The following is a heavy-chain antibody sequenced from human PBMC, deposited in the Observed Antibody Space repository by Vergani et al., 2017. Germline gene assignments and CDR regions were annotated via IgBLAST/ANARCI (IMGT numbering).Heavy chain of an antibody. Sequence: EVQLVESGGGLVQPGGSLRLSCAASGFTFSSYWMSWVRQAPGQGLEWVANIKQDGSEKYYVDSVKGRFTISRDNAKNSLYLQLNSLIAEDTAVYYCARDDRPYFWNYGEFGGAFDIWGQGTMVTVSS. D-gene: IGHD1-7*01. CDR2: IKQDGSEK. J-gene: IGHJ3*02. CDR3: ARDDRPYFWNYGEFGGAFDI. V-gene: IGHV3-7*01. CDR1: GFTFSSYW.